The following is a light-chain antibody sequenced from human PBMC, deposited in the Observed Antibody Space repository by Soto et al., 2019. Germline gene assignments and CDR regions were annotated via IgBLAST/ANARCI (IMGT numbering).Light chain of an antibody. Sequence: DIQMTQSPSSESASVGDRVTITSRVSQGVRSWLAWYQQKPGKAPNLLIYAASSLQSGVPSRFSGSGSGTDFTLTISSLQPEDFATYYCQQANSFPVTFGGGTKVEIK. CDR2: AAS. CDR1: QGVRSW. J-gene: IGKJ4*01. V-gene: IGKV1-12*01. CDR3: QQANSFPVT.